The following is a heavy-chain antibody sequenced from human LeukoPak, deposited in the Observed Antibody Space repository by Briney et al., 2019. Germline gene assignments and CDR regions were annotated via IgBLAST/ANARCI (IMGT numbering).Heavy chain of an antibody. CDR2: ISSSSSYI. D-gene: IGHD6-6*01. V-gene: IGHV3-21*01. CDR3: ARGGLIAAHNWFDP. J-gene: IGHJ5*02. CDR1: GFTFSSYS. Sequence: GGSLRLSCAASGFTFSSYSMNWVRQAPGKGLEWVSSISSSSSYIYYADSVKGRFTISRDNSKNTLYLQMNSLRAEDTAVYYCARGGLIAAHNWFDPWGQGTLVTVSS.